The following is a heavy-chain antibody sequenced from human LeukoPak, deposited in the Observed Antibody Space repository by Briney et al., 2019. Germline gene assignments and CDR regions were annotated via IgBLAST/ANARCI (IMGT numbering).Heavy chain of an antibody. D-gene: IGHD6-13*01. CDR3: AKDKKGIAAAGNHYYGMDV. J-gene: IGHJ6*02. V-gene: IGHV3-43*02. CDR2: ISGDGGST. CDR1: GFTFDDYA. Sequence: PGGSLTLSCAASGFTFDDYAMHWVRHAPGKGLEWVPLISGDGGSTYYADSVKGRFTISRDNSKNSLYLQMNSLRTEDTALYYCAKDKKGIAAAGNHYYGMDVWGQGTTVTVSS.